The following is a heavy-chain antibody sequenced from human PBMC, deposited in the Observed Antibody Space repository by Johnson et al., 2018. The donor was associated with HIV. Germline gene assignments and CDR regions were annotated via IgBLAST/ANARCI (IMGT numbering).Heavy chain of an antibody. CDR3: AKVGATVVTPRGEAFDI. V-gene: IGHV3-30*18. CDR1: GFTFSSYG. D-gene: IGHD4-23*01. J-gene: IGHJ3*02. CDR2: ISYDGSNK. Sequence: QMQLVESGGGVVQPGRSLRLSCAASGFTFSSYGMHWVRQAPGKGLEWLAVISYDGSNKYYGDSVKGRFTISRENSKNTLYLQMNSLRAEDTAVYYCAKVGATVVTPRGEAFDIWGQGAMVTVSS.